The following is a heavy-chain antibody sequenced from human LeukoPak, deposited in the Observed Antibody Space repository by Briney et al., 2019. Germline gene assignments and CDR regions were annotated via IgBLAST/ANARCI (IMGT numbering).Heavy chain of an antibody. V-gene: IGHV3-74*01. CDR3: ARDLSGSHS. CDR2: INTDGRST. D-gene: IGHD1-26*01. J-gene: IGHJ4*02. Sequence: GGSLRLSCAASGFNFSNYWLHWVRQAPGKGLVWVSRINTDGRSTSYADSVKGRFIISRDNAKSTLYLKMNRERAEDTAVYYCARDLSGSHSWGKGTLVTVSS. CDR1: GFNFSNYW.